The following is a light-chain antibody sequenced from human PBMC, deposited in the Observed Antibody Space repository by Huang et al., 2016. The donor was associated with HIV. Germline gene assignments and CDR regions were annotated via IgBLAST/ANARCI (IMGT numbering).Light chain of an antibody. CDR1: QIVSSSY. Sequence: EIVLTQSPGTLSLSPGERATLSCRANQIVSSSYLAWYQQKPGQAPRLLMYAASTRATCIPDRFSGSGSGTDFTLSISRLEPEDFAVYYCQQYSNSPGYTFGQGTRLEIK. V-gene: IGKV3-20*01. J-gene: IGKJ2*01. CDR3: QQYSNSPGYT. CDR2: AAS.